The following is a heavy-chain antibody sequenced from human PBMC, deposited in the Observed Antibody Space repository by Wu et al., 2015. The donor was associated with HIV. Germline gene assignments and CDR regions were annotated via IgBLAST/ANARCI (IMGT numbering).Heavy chain of an antibody. D-gene: IGHD3-10*01. CDR3: TTEPRAPPPNHDEGNFFDS. V-gene: IGHV1-46*01. Sequence: QVQLVQSRAGVKKPGASLKVSCTTFGYTFINNFLHWVRQAPGQGPEWMGVINPRSDSTTYAQPFEGRVTITGDPSKNTVYMELTSLRSDDTAVFYCTTEPRAPPPNHDEGNFFDSWGQGTLVTVSS. CDR2: INPRSDST. J-gene: IGHJ4*02. CDR1: GYTFINNF.